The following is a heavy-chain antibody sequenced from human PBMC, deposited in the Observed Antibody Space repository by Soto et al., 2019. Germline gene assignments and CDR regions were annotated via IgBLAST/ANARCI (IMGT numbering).Heavy chain of an antibody. CDR3: ARYRSGCSGTSCYRESWFDP. D-gene: IGHD2-2*02. CDR1: GYTFTSYG. V-gene: IGHV1-18*04. Sequence: ASVKVSCKASGYTFTSYGISWVRQAPGQGLEWMGWISAYNGNTNYAQKLQGRVTMTTDTSTSTAYMELRSLRSDDTAVYYCARYRSGCSGTSCYRESWFDPWGQGTLVTVSS. CDR2: ISAYNGNT. J-gene: IGHJ5*02.